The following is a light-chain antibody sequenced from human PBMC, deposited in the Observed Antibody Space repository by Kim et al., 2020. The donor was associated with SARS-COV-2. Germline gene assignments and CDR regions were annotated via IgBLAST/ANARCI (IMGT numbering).Light chain of an antibody. CDR1: NIGSKS. CDR2: YDS. CDR3: QVWDSSSDHNYV. Sequence: PGKTARITCGGNNIGSKSVHWYQQKPGQAPVLVIYYDSDRPSGIPERFSGSNSGNTATLTISRVEAGDEADYYCQVWDSSSDHNYVFGTGTKVTVL. J-gene: IGLJ1*01. V-gene: IGLV3-21*04.